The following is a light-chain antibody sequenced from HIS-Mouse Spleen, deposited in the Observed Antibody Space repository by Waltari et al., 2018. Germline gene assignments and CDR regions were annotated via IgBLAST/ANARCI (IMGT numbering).Light chain of an antibody. Sequence: EIVMTQSPATLSVSPGERATLSCRASQSVSSNLAWYQQKPGQAPRLLIYGASTRATGVPASCSGSGSGTEVTLTISSLQSEDFAVYYCQQYNNWTPYTFGQGTKLEIK. CDR1: QSVSSN. CDR3: QQYNNWTPYT. J-gene: IGKJ2*01. CDR2: GAS. V-gene: IGKV3-15*01.